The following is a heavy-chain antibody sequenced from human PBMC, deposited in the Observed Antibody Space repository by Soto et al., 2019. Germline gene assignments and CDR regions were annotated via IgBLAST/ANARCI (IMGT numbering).Heavy chain of an antibody. CDR1: GFNFGNFA. CDR3: AKGRSGDYPLNFYFYMDA. CDR2: ISENGKTK. J-gene: IGHJ6*03. V-gene: IGHV3-30*18. D-gene: IGHD3-3*01. Sequence: QVQVVESGGGVVQPGTSLRLSCAASGFNFGNFAMHWVRQTPGGGLEWVAVISENGKTKYYGDSVKGRLTISRDNSRNTVDLQMNSLSPEDTAMYFCAKGRSGDYPLNFYFYMDAWGKGTTVAGSS.